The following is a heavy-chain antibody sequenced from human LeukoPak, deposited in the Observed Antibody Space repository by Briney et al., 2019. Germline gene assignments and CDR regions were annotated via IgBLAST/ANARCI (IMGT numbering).Heavy chain of an antibody. CDR1: GFTFSSYA. D-gene: IGHD5-18*01. CDR2: IYSGGST. Sequence: GGSLRLSCAASGFTFSSYAMSWVRQAPGKGLEWVSVIYSGGSTYYADSVKGRFTISRDNSKNTLYLQMNSLRAEDTAVYYCARRAPGYSEYYFDYWGQGTLVTVSS. J-gene: IGHJ4*02. CDR3: ARRAPGYSEYYFDY. V-gene: IGHV3-66*04.